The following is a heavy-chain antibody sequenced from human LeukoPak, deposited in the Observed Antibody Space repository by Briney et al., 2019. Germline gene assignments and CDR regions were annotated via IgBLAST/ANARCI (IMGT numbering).Heavy chain of an antibody. J-gene: IGHJ4*02. V-gene: IGHV3-30*03. CDR1: GFTVSSNY. CDR3: ARDTRGDWYYFDY. CDR2: ISYDGSNK. D-gene: IGHD2-21*02. Sequence: PGGSLRLSCAASGFTVSSNYMSWVRQAPGKGLEWVAVISYDGSNKYYADSVKGRFTISRDNSKNTLYLQMNSLRAEDTAVYYCARDTRGDWYYFDYWGQGTLVTVSS.